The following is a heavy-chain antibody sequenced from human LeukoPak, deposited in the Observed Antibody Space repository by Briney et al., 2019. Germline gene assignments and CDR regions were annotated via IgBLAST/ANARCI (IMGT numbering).Heavy chain of an antibody. D-gene: IGHD3-22*01. CDR2: IYYSGST. CDR3: ARHSPQENYYDSSGYPDY. Sequence: SETLSLTCTVSGGSNSSSSYYWGWIRQPPGKGLEWIGSIYYSGSTYYNPSLKSRVTISVDTSKNQFSLKLSSVTAADTAVYYCARHSPQENYYDSSGYPDYWGQGTLVTVSS. V-gene: IGHV4-39*01. CDR1: GGSNSSSSYY. J-gene: IGHJ4*02.